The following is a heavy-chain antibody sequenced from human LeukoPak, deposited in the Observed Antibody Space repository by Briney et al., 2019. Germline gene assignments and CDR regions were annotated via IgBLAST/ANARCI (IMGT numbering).Heavy chain of an antibody. CDR1: GYSFTSYW. V-gene: IGHV5-51*01. D-gene: IGHD5-24*01. J-gene: IGHJ6*02. CDR3: ARAVVMREMAAFHYYGMDA. Sequence: GESLKISCKGSGYSFTSYWIGWVRQMPGKGLEWMGIIYPGDSDTRYSPSFQGQVTISADKSISTAYLQWSSLKASDTGIYYCARAVVMREMAAFHYYGMDAWGQGTTVTVSS. CDR2: IYPGDSDT.